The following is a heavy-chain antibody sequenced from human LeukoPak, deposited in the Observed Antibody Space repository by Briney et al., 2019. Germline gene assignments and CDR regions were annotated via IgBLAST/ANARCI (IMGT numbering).Heavy chain of an antibody. CDR3: AREGSIAVAGMVGGEYYYYYYMDV. D-gene: IGHD6-19*01. Sequence: SQTLSLTCAISGDSVSSNSAAWNWIRQSPSRGLEWLGRTYYRSKWYNDYAVSVKSRITINPDTSKNQFSLQLNSVTPEDTAVYYCAREGSIAVAGMVGGEYYYYYYMDVWGKGTTVTVSS. J-gene: IGHJ6*03. CDR1: GDSVSSNSAA. V-gene: IGHV6-1*01. CDR2: TYYRSKWYN.